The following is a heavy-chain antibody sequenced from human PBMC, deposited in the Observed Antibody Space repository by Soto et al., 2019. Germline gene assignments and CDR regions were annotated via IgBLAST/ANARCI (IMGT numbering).Heavy chain of an antibody. CDR1: GFTFSSYE. CDR2: ISSSGSTI. J-gene: IGHJ4*02. Sequence: EVQLVESGGGLVQPGGSLRLSCAASGFTFSSYEMNWVRQAPGKGLEWFSYISSSGSTIYYADSVKGRFTISRDNAKNSLYLQMNSLRAEDTAVYYCARGYSYATRGAFDYWGQGTLVTVSS. D-gene: IGHD5-18*01. CDR3: ARGYSYATRGAFDY. V-gene: IGHV3-48*03.